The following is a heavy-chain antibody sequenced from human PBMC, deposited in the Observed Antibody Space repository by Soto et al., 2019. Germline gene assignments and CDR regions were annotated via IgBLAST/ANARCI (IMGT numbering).Heavy chain of an antibody. J-gene: IGHJ4*02. D-gene: IGHD6-6*01. Sequence: SETLSLTCSIYGGSFSGYYWSWIRQPPGKGLEWIGEISQSGNTNYSPSLESRVSISIDTSKKQFSLSLASVSAADTAVYYCARAPKVSGSSQTRPDFWGQGTLVTVSS. V-gene: IGHV4-34*01. CDR2: ISQSGNT. CDR3: ARAPKVSGSSQTRPDF. CDR1: GGSFSGYY.